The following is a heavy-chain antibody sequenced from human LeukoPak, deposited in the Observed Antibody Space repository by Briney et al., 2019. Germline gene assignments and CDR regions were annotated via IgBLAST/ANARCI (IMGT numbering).Heavy chain of an antibody. CDR2: VAYTGST. CDR1: GGSITSGEHY. Sequence: SETLSLTCTVSGGSITSGEHYCSWIRQPPGKGLEWIGYVAYTGSTNYNPSLKSRVTISVDRSKNQFSLKLSSVTAADTAVYYCARDNDYWGQGTLVTVSS. CDR3: ARDNDY. V-gene: IGHV4-30-4*01. J-gene: IGHJ4*02.